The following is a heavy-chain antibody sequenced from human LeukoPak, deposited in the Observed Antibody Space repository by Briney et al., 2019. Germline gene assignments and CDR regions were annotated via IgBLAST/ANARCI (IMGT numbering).Heavy chain of an antibody. CDR1: GYTFTGYY. CDR3: ARDRGRVDERALDY. D-gene: IGHD3-10*01. V-gene: IGHV1-2*02. J-gene: IGHJ4*02. Sequence: GASVKVSCKASGYTFTGYYMHWVRQAPGQGVEWMGWINPNSGGTNYAQKFQGRVTMTRDTSISTAYMELSRLRSDDTAVYYCARDRGRVDERALDYWGQGTLVTVSS. CDR2: INPNSGGT.